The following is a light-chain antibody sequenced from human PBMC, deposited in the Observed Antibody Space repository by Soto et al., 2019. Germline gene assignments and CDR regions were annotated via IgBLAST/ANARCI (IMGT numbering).Light chain of an antibody. CDR1: QSVSSN. CDR2: GAS. J-gene: IGKJ1*01. V-gene: IGKV3-15*01. Sequence: EIVMTQSPATLSVSPGASATLSCRASQSVSSNLAWYQQKTAQAPRLLIYGASTRATGIPARFSSSGAGTAFTLTISSLQSEDFAVYYCQQYNNWPPITFGQGTKVDIK. CDR3: QQYNNWPPIT.